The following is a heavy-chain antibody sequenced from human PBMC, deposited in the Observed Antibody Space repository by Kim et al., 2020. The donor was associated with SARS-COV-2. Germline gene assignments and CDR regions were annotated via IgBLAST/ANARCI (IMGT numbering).Heavy chain of an antibody. CDR1: GASVRSYY. CDR2: KYSTGTT. J-gene: IGHJ1*01. CDR3: TNLPGH. V-gene: IGHV4-4*08. Sequence: SETLSLTCSVSGASVRSYYWSWVRQPPGKTLEWIAYKYSTGTTAYNPTFKRRVTISIDTARNQISLKMIPVTAADTARYYCTNLPGHWAQGVLVTVSS.